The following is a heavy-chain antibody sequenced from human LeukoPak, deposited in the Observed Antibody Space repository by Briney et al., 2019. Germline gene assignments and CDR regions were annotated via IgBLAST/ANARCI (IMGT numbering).Heavy chain of an antibody. CDR2: IWYDGSNK. D-gene: IGHD6-13*01. V-gene: IGHV3-33*01. J-gene: IGHJ4*02. Sequence: GGSLRLSCAASGFTFSSYSMHWVRQAPGKGLEWVAVIWYDGSNKYYADSVKGRFTISRDNSKNTLYLQMNSLRAEDTAVYYCARSSAAAAIDYWGQGTLVTVSS. CDR1: GFTFSSYS. CDR3: ARSSAAAAIDY.